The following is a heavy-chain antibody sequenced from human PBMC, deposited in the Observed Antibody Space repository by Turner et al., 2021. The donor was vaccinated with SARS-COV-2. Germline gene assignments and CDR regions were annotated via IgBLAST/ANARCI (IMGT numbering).Heavy chain of an antibody. CDR1: GFTFSNAW. V-gene: IGHV3-15*01. Sequence: EVQLVESGGGLVKPGGSLRLSCAASGFTFSNAWMSWDRQAPGKGLEWVGRIKSKTDGGTTDYAAPVKGRFTISRDDSKNTLYLQMNSLKTEDTAVYYCTTVRYYYDSSAYPNDAFDIWGQGTMVTVSS. D-gene: IGHD3-22*01. J-gene: IGHJ3*02. CDR3: TTVRYYYDSSAYPNDAFDI. CDR2: IKSKTDGGTT.